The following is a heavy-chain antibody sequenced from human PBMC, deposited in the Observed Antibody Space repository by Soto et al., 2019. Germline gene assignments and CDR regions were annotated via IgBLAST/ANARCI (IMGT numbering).Heavy chain of an antibody. J-gene: IGHJ4*02. CDR2: IYYSGST. CDR3: ARVDGAIAAAGPLFYYFDY. CDR1: GGSISSYY. D-gene: IGHD6-13*01. Sequence: QVQLQESGPGLVKPSETLSLTCTVSGGSISSYYWSWIRQPPGKGLEWIGYIYYSGSTNYNPSLKSRVTISVDTSKNQFSLKLSSVTAADTAVYYCARVDGAIAAAGPLFYYFDYWGQGTLVTVSS. V-gene: IGHV4-59*01.